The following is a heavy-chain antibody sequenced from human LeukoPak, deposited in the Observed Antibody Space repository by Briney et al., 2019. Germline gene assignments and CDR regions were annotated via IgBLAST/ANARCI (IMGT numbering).Heavy chain of an antibody. J-gene: IGHJ5*02. V-gene: IGHV4-34*01. CDR3: ARVTAGYYDSSGYYYVRSYWFDP. CDR2: INHSGST. Sequence: SETLSLTCAVYGGSFSGYYWSWIRQPPGKGLEWIGEINHSGSTNYNPSLKSRVTISVDTSKNKFSLKLSSVTAADTAVYYCARVTAGYYDSSGYYYVRSYWFDPWGQGTLVTVSS. CDR1: GGSFSGYY. D-gene: IGHD3-22*01.